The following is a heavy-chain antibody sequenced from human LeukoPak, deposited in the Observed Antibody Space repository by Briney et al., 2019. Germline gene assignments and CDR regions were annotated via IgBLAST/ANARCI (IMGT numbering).Heavy chain of an antibody. CDR1: GFTFSSYA. D-gene: IGHD6-13*01. V-gene: IGHV3-30-3*01. J-gene: IGHJ4*02. CDR2: ISYGGSNK. Sequence: PGGSLRLSCAASGFTFSSYAMHWVRQAPGKGLEWVAVISYGGSNKYYADSVKGRFTISRDNSKNTLYLQMNSLRAEDTAVYYCARGGEYSSSWVDYFDYWGQGTLVTVSS. CDR3: ARGGEYSSSWVDYFDY.